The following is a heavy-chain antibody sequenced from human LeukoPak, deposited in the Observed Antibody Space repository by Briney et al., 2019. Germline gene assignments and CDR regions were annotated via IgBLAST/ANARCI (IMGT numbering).Heavy chain of an antibody. J-gene: IGHJ3*02. CDR1: GFTFTTSW. CDR3: AKGLLYCSSTSCYPPGPNHDAFDI. CDR2: IKPDGSEK. D-gene: IGHD2-2*01. V-gene: IGHV3-7*03. Sequence: GGSLRLSCAPSGFTFTTSWMSWVRQAPGKGLEWLANIKPDGSEKNYVDSVRGRFTISRDNAKNSLYLEMNSLRAEDTAVYYCAKGLLYCSSTSCYPPGPNHDAFDIWGQGTMVTVSS.